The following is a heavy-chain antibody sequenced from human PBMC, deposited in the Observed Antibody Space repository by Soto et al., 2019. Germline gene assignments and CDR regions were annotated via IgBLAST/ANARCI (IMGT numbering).Heavy chain of an antibody. Sequence: HPGGSLRLSCAASGFTFSSYDMHWVRQATGKGLEWVSAIGTAGDPYYPGSVKGRFTISRENAKNSLYLQMNSLRAGDTAVYYCARGRFSVAGPYYYGMDVWGQGTTVTVSS. CDR2: IGTAGDP. D-gene: IGHD6-19*01. J-gene: IGHJ6*02. CDR3: ARGRFSVAGPYYYGMDV. V-gene: IGHV3-13*05. CDR1: GFTFSSYD.